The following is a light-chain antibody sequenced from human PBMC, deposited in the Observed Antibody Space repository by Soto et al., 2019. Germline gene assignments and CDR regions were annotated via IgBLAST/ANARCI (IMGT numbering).Light chain of an antibody. V-gene: IGKV1-39*01. CDR2: AAS. Sequence: DIQMTQSPSSLSASVGDRVTITCRASQSISSYLNWYQQKPGKAPKRLIYAASSLQSGVPSRFSGSGSGTDFTLTISSLQPEDFATYYCQQSYSTQLTFGPGTKVDIK. J-gene: IGKJ3*01. CDR1: QSISSY. CDR3: QQSYSTQLT.